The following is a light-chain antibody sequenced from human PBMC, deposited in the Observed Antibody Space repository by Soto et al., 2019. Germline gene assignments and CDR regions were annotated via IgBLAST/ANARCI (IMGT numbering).Light chain of an antibody. J-gene: IGKJ1*01. CDR3: HQYGSSPWT. CDR1: QSVSNNY. V-gene: IGKV3-20*01. Sequence: EIVLTQSPGTLSLSPGERATLSCRASQSVSNNYLAWYQQKPGQAPRLLIYGASNRATGIPDRFSGSGSGTDFTLTISRLEPEDFAVYFCHQYGSSPWTFGQGTKVDIK. CDR2: GAS.